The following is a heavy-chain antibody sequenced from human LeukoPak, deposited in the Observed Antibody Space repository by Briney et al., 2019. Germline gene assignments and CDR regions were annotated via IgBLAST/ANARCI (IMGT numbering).Heavy chain of an antibody. CDR2: ISSSSSYI. CDR1: GFTLSSYS. V-gene: IGHV3-21*04. CDR3: AKASSAGDSSSWNY. D-gene: IGHD6-13*01. J-gene: IGHJ4*02. Sequence: GGSLRLSCAASGFTLSSYSMNWVRQAPGKGLEWVSCISSSSSYIYYADSVKGRFTISRDNAKKSLYLQMNSLRAEDTAVYYCAKASSAGDSSSWNYWGQGTLVTVSS.